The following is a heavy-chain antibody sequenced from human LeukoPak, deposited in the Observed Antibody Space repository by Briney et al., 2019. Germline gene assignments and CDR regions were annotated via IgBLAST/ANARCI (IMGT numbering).Heavy chain of an antibody. Sequence: PSETLSLTCTVSGGSISSSSYYWGWLRQPPGKGLEWIGSIYYSGSTYDNPSLKSRVTISVDTSKIQFSLKLSSVTAADTAVYYCARRMATEIDYWGQGTLVTVSS. V-gene: IGHV4-39*01. J-gene: IGHJ4*02. CDR1: GGSISSSSYY. CDR2: IYYSGST. CDR3: ARRMATEIDY. D-gene: IGHD5-24*01.